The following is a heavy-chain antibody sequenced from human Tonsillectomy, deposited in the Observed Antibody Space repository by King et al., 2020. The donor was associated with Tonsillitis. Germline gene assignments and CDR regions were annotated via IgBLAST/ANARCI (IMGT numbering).Heavy chain of an antibody. Sequence: VQLVESGGGLVQPGGSLRLSCVASGFIFSTYAMNWVRQAPGKGLEWVSAISGGGDNTHYADSVKGRFTISRDNFKNTVFLQMNSLRAEDTAVYYCAKDWTTVTTLIDAFDFWGQGTMVTVSS. CDR3: AKDWTTVTTLIDAFDF. CDR1: GFIFSTYA. CDR2: ISGGGDNT. D-gene: IGHD4-17*01. J-gene: IGHJ3*01. V-gene: IGHV3-23*04.